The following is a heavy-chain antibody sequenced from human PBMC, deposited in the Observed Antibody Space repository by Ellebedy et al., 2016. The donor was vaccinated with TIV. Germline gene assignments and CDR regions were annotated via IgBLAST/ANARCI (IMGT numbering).Heavy chain of an antibody. J-gene: IGHJ6*02. D-gene: IGHD4-17*01. Sequence: GESLKISCVASGFTFSKYGMNWVRQAPGKGLEWVGRVKSKTDGGTTDYAAPEKGRFTITKTDSKNPLYLQMNSLKTEDTAVNYFTASYGDYSYYYHYGMDVWGQGTTVTVSS. CDR2: VKSKTDGGTT. V-gene: IGHV3-15*01. CDR1: GFTFSKYG. CDR3: TASYGDYSYYYHYGMDV.